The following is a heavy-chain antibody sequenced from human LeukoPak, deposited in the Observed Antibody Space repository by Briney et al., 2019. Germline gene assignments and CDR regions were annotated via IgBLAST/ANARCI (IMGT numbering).Heavy chain of an antibody. V-gene: IGHV1-18*01. CDR1: GYSFTTSG. J-gene: IGHJ4*02. Sequence: ASVKVSCKASGYSFTTSGISWLRQAPGQGLEWVGWISTYNGDTNYAQKFQGRATLTTDTFTSTVYMELRSLRSDDTAVYYCARRGSVDTPMSNWEWWYWGQGTLVTVSS. D-gene: IGHD5-18*01. CDR3: ARRGSVDTPMSNWEWWY. CDR2: ISTYNGDT.